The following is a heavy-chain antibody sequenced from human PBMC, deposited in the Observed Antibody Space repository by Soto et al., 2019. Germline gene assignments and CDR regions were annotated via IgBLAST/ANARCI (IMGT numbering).Heavy chain of an antibody. CDR1: GFTFSSYA. CDR2: ISGGGGST. Sequence: EVQLLDSGGGLVQPGGSLRLSCAASGFTFSSYAMSWVRQGPGKGLEWVSSISGGGGSTYYADSVKGRFTISRDNSKNTLFLQMNSLRAEDTAIYYCVKDYSYSLAVYYFDYWGQGTLVTVSS. J-gene: IGHJ4*02. CDR3: VKDYSYSLAVYYFDY. D-gene: IGHD3-10*01. V-gene: IGHV3-23*01.